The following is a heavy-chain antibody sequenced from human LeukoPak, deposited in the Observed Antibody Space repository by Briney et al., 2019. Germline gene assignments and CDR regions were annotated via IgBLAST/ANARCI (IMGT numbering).Heavy chain of an antibody. V-gene: IGHV3-23*01. D-gene: IGHD3-9*01. Sequence: GGSLRLSCEASGFTLSNYAMSWVRQAPGKGLEWVSAITGSGGNTYYADSEKGRFTISRDNSKNTVFLQMNSLRAEDTAVYYCAKWGDYDVLTGYVSDYWGQGTLVTVSS. CDR2: ITGSGGNT. CDR3: AKWGDYDVLTGYVSDY. J-gene: IGHJ4*02. CDR1: GFTLSNYA.